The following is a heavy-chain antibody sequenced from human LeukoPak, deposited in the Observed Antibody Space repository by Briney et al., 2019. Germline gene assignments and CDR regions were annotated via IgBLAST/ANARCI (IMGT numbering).Heavy chain of an antibody. V-gene: IGHV5-51*01. CDR2: IYPGDSDT. D-gene: IGHD3-9*01. CDR1: GYSFTSYW. Sequence: GESLKISCKGSGYSFTSYWIGWVRQMPGKGLEWMGIIYPGDSDTRYSPSFQGQVTISADKSISTAYLQWSSLKASDTAMYYCARHYPLYYDILTGSGRYYYYMDVWGKGPRSPSP. CDR3: ARHYPLYYDILTGSGRYYYYMDV. J-gene: IGHJ6*03.